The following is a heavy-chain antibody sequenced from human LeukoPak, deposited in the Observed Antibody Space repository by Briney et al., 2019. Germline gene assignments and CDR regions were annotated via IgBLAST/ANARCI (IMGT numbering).Heavy chain of an antibody. CDR3: ATIWAWGY. J-gene: IGHJ4*02. CDR2: IRYAGSNK. D-gene: IGHD7-27*01. V-gene: IGHV3-30*02. Sequence: GGSLRLSCAASGFTFSSYGMHWVRQAPGKGLEWVAFIRYAGSNKYYADSVKGRFTISRDNAKNSLYLQMNSLRAEDTAVYYCATIWAWGYWGQGTLVTVSS. CDR1: GFTFSSYG.